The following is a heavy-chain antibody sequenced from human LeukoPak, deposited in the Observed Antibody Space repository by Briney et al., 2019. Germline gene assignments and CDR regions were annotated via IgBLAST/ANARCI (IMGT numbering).Heavy chain of an antibody. CDR3: TTFLFDS. D-gene: IGHD2/OR15-2a*01. J-gene: IGHJ4*02. V-gene: IGHV3-15*05. Sequence: PGGSLRLSCAASGFGFRDAWMTWVRQTPGKGLDWIGHIKTTGDGETTHYAEPVQGRFSIFRDDSKNTLYLQMNSLSMDDTAVYYCTTFLFDSWGQGTRVTVSS. CDR1: GFGFRDAW. CDR2: IKTTGDGETT.